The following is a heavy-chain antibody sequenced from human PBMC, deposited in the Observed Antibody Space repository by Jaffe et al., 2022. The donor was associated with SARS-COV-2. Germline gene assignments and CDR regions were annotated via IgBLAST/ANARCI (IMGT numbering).Heavy chain of an antibody. CDR3: AKDLEWELRGLQAFDI. V-gene: IGHV3-23*01. Sequence: EVQLLESGGGLVQPGGSLRLSCAASGFTFSSYAMSWVRQAPGKGLEWVSAISGSGGSTYYADSVKGRFTISRDNSKNTLYLQMNSLRAEDTAVYYCAKDLEWELRGLQAFDIWGQGTMVTVSS. D-gene: IGHD1-26*01. J-gene: IGHJ3*02. CDR1: GFTFSSYA. CDR2: ISGSGGST.